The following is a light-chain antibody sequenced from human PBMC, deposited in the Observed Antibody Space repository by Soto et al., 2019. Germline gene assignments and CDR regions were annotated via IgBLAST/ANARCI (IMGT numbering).Light chain of an antibody. CDR1: SSDVGGYNY. CDR2: DGS. V-gene: IGLV2-14*01. CDR3: RSDTSSSSVV. J-gene: IGLJ2*01. Sequence: QSVLTQPASVSGSPGQSITISCTGTSSDVGGYNYVSWYQQHPGKAPKLMIYDGSNRPSGVSNRFSGSKSGNTASLTISGQQDEEAAYYCCRSDTSSSSVVFGGGTKLTVL.